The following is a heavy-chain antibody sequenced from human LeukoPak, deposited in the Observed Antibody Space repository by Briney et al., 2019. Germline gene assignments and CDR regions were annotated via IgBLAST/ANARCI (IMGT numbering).Heavy chain of an antibody. V-gene: IGHV1-18*01. J-gene: IGHJ1*01. CDR2: ISSYNGNT. Sequence: ASVKVSCKASGYTFTSYGISWVRQAPGQGLEWMGWISSYNGNTNYAQKLQGRVTMTTDTSTSTAYMELRSLRSDDTAVYYCARASSSWYLSGYFQHWGQGTLVTVSS. CDR1: GYTFTSYG. CDR3: ARASSSWYLSGYFQH. D-gene: IGHD6-13*01.